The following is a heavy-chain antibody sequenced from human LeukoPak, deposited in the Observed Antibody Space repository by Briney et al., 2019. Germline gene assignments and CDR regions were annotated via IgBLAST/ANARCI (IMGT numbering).Heavy chain of an antibody. CDR3: AELGITMIGGV. D-gene: IGHD3-10*02. CDR1: GFSISSYE. V-gene: IGHV3-48*03. J-gene: IGHJ6*04. Sequence: GRSLRLSCEASGFSISSYEMTWVRQAPGKGLEWVSHISHSGSTIYYADSVKGRFTISRDNAKNSLYLQMNSLRAEDTAVYYCAELGITMIGGVWGKGTTVTISS. CDR2: ISHSGSTI.